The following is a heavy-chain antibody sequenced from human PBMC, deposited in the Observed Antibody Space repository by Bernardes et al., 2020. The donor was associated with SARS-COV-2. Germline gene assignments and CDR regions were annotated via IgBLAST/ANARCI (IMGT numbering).Heavy chain of an antibody. J-gene: IGHJ6*02. V-gene: IGHV1-8*01. CDR2: MNPSSGNT. Sequence: ASVKVSCKASGYTFTSYDINWVRQATGQGLEWMGWMNPSSGNTGYAQKFQGRVTMTRNTSISTAYMELSSLRSEDTAVYYCARIGDFWSRSYYYGMDVWGQGTTVTVSS. D-gene: IGHD3-3*01. CDR1: GYTFTSYD. CDR3: ARIGDFWSRSYYYGMDV.